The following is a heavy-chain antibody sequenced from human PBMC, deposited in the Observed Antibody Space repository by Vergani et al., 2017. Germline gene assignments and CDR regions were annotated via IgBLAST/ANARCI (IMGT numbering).Heavy chain of an antibody. J-gene: IGHJ6*03. Sequence: EVQLLESGGGLVQTGGSLRLSCAASGFTFSSYAMSWVRQAPGKGREWVSAISGSGGSTYYKDSMKGRFTISRDNSKNTLYLQMNSLRAEDTAVYYCAKLTLDFYYMDVWGKGTTVTVSS. CDR2: ISGSGGST. CDR3: AKLTLDFYYMDV. V-gene: IGHV3-23*01. CDR1: GFTFSSYA.